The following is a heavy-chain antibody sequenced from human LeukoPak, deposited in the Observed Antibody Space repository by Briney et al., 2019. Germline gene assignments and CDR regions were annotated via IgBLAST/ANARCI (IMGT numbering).Heavy chain of an antibody. CDR3: ARRGIAAAGSGWFDP. Sequence: PSETLSLTCTDSGGSISSYYWSWIRQPPGKGLEWIGYIYYSGSTNYNPSLKSRVTISVDTSKNQFSLKLSSVTAADTAVYYCARRGIAAAGSGWFDPWGQGTLVTVSS. V-gene: IGHV4-59*08. D-gene: IGHD6-13*01. CDR1: GGSISSYY. CDR2: IYYSGST. J-gene: IGHJ5*02.